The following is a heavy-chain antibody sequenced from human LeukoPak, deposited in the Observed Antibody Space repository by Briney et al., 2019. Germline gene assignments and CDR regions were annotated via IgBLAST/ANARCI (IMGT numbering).Heavy chain of an antibody. J-gene: IGHJ4*02. D-gene: IGHD5-24*01. Sequence: PGGSLRLSCAASGFIFGDYYMTWIRQAQGKGPEWVSYIGTSSRFTNYADSVKGRFTISRDNAKNSLSLQMNSLRAEDTAVYYCARGMAPDYWGQGTLVTVSS. CDR1: GFIFGDYY. V-gene: IGHV3-11*05. CDR2: IGTSSRFT. CDR3: ARGMAPDY.